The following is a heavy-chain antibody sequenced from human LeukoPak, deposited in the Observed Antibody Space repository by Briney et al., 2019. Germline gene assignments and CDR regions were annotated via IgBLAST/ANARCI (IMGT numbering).Heavy chain of an antibody. CDR1: GGSISSYY. V-gene: IGHV4-59*01. CDR3: ARVGDYDFWSGYYIGAFDI. Sequence: SETLSLTCTVSGGSISSYYWSWIRQPPGKGLEWIGYIYYSGSTNYNPSLKSRVTISVDTSKNQFSLKLSSVTAADTAVYYCARVGDYDFWSGYYIGAFDIWGQGTMVTVSS. CDR2: IYYSGST. D-gene: IGHD3-3*01. J-gene: IGHJ3*02.